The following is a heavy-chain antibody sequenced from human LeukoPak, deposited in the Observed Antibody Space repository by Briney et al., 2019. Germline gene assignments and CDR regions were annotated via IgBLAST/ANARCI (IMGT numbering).Heavy chain of an antibody. D-gene: IGHD6-13*01. J-gene: IGHJ4*02. CDR3: ARLDGYSSSSGGGGY. Sequence: SETLSLTCAVYGGSFSGYYWSWIRQPPGKGLEWIGEINHSGSTNYNPSLRSRVTISVDTSKNQFSLKLSSVTAADTAVYYCARLDGYSSSSGGGGYWGQGTLVTVSS. V-gene: IGHV4-34*01. CDR1: GGSFSGYY. CDR2: INHSGST.